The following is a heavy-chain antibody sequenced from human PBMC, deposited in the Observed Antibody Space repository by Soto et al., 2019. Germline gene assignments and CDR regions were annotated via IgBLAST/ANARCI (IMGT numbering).Heavy chain of an antibody. CDR3: ASTRWWLSFAP. V-gene: IGHV4-59*01. CDR1: GGSIRTDY. D-gene: IGHD3-22*01. Sequence: SETLSLTCTVSGGSIRTDYWSWFRQPPGKGLEWIGNIYYSGSTNYNPSLNYNPSLRSRVAISADTSKNEFSLKLSSVTAADPAFFYCASTRWWLSFAPWGRGTLVTVSS. J-gene: IGHJ5*02. CDR2: IYYSGST.